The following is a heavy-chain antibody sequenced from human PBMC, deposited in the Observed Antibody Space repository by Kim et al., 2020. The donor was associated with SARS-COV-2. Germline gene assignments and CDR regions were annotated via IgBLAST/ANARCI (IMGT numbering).Heavy chain of an antibody. CDR3: TTDRGSYGGYYYYGMDV. CDR1: GFTFSNAW. Sequence: GGSLRLSCAASGFTFSNAWMSWVRQAPGKGLEWVGRIKSKTDGGTTDYAAHVKGRFTISRDDSKNTLYLQMNSLKTEDTAVYYCTTDRGSYGGYYYYGMDVWGQGTTVTVSS. D-gene: IGHD1-26*01. J-gene: IGHJ6*02. V-gene: IGHV3-15*01. CDR2: IKSKTDGGTT.